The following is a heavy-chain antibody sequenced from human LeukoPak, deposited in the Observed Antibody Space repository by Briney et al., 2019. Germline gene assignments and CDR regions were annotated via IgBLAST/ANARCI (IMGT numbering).Heavy chain of an antibody. Sequence: SETLSLTCTVSGDSINSLDLWSWVRQPPGKGLEWIGSIHYGGTTHYNPSLQSRVTISADTSKNQFALDLRSVTAADTAVYYCTRDIGDFVSDFWGQGTLVTVSS. CDR2: IHYGGTT. J-gene: IGHJ4*02. CDR3: TRDIGDFVSDF. D-gene: IGHD2-21*02. V-gene: IGHV4-39*02. CDR1: GDSINSLDL.